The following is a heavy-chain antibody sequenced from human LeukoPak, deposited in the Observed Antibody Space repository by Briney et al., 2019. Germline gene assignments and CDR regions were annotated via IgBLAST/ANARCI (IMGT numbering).Heavy chain of an antibody. CDR3: ARASGGYYDFWSGYYPFDY. Sequence: GGSLRLSCAASGFTVSSNFMSWVRQAPGKGLEWVANIKQDGSEKYYVDSVKGRFTISRDNAKNSLYLQMNSLRAEDTAVYYCARASGGYYDFWSGYYPFDYWGQGTLVTVSS. J-gene: IGHJ4*02. D-gene: IGHD3-3*01. CDR2: IKQDGSEK. V-gene: IGHV3-7*04. CDR1: GFTVSSNF.